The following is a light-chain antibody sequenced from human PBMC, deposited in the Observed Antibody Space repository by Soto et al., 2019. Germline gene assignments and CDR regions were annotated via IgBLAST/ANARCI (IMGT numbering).Light chain of an antibody. CDR3: AAWDDSLSGYV. V-gene: IGLV1-47*01. CDR1: SSNIGSKE. Sequence: QSVLTHPPSASRTQGQRVTISGSGGSSNIGSKEVYLYQQLPGTAPKLLIYGNNQRPSGVPDRFSGSKSGTSASLAISGLRSEDEADYYCAAWDDSLSGYVFGTGTKVTVL. CDR2: GNN. J-gene: IGLJ1*01.